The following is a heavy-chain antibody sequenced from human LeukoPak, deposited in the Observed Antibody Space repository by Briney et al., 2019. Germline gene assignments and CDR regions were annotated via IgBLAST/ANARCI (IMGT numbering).Heavy chain of an antibody. D-gene: IGHD3-3*01. CDR3: ARFLDAGIPTRYGMDV. Sequence: EPGGSLRLSCVASGFTFSSYSMTWVRQAPGKGLEWVSSISSSTNYIYYVDSVKGQFTVSRDNAKNSLYLQMNGLRAEDTAVYFCARFLDAGIPTRYGMDVWGKGTTVSVSS. V-gene: IGHV3-21*01. J-gene: IGHJ6*04. CDR1: GFTFSSYS. CDR2: ISSSTNYI.